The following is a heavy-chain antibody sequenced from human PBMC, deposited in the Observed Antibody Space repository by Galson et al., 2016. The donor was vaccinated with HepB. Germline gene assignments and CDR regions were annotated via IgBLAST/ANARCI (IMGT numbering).Heavy chain of an antibody. CDR1: GFTFSSYA. J-gene: IGHJ5*02. CDR3: AKDRAPTRPWSFDH. V-gene: IGHV3-23*01. D-gene: IGHD6-6*01. CDR2: ISGGVDNT. Sequence: SLRLSCAASGFTFSSYAMSWVRQAPGKGLEWVSSISGGVDNTYYADSVKGRFTISRDNSKNTLYLRMNSLRTEDTAVYYCAKDRAPTRPWSFDHCGQGTLLTSSS.